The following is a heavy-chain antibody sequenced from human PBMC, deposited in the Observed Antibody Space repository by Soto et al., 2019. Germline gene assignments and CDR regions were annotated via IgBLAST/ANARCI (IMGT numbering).Heavy chain of an antibody. V-gene: IGHV1-2*04. D-gene: IGHD3-22*01. CDR2: INPNSGGT. Sequence: QVQLVQSGAEVKKPGASVKVSCKASGYTFTGYYMHWVRQAPGQGLEWMGWINPNSGGTNYAQKVQGWVTMTRDTSISTAYMELSRLRSDDTAVYYCARSTYYYDSSGRGWFDPWGQGTLVTVSS. CDR3: ARSTYYYDSSGRGWFDP. CDR1: GYTFTGYY. J-gene: IGHJ5*02.